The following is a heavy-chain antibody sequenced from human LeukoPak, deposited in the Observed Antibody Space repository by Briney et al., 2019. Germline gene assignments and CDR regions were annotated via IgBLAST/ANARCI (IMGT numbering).Heavy chain of an antibody. V-gene: IGHV4-4*07. D-gene: IGHD3-16*01. CDR3: AREIWGPMRFDL. CDR2: IYSSGNT. CDR1: GGSISSYY. J-gene: IGHJ2*01. Sequence: PSETLSLTCTVSGGSISSYYWSWIRQPAGKGLEWIGRIYSSGNTNYNPSLKSRVTMSVETPKNQFSLKLSSVTAADTAVYYCAREIWGPMRFDLWGRGTLVTVSS.